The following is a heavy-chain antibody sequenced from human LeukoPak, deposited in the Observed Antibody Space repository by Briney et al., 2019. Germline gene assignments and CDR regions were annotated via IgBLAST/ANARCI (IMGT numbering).Heavy chain of an antibody. Sequence: PGGSLRLSCAASGFIFSAYAMSWVRQAPGQGLEWVSVIGTGGETHYADSVRGRFTISRNNFKNTLYLQMNSLRAEDTAVYYCAKDIPYYDFWSGPDLNWFDPWGQGTLVTVSS. D-gene: IGHD3-3*01. V-gene: IGHV3-23*01. J-gene: IGHJ5*02. CDR2: IGTGGET. CDR1: GFIFSAYA. CDR3: AKDIPYYDFWSGPDLNWFDP.